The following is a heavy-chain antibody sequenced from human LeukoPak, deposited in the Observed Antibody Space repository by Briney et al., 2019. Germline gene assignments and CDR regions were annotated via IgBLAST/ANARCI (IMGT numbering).Heavy chain of an antibody. D-gene: IGHD3-10*01. CDR3: ARPITMVRGVIGLGY. Sequence: ASVKVSCKASGYTFTGYYMHWVRQAPGQGLEWMGRINPNSGGTNYAQKFQGRVTMTGDTSISTAYMELSRLRSDDTAVYYCARPITMVRGVIGLGYWGQGTLVTVSS. J-gene: IGHJ4*02. CDR2: INPNSGGT. CDR1: GYTFTGYY. V-gene: IGHV1-2*06.